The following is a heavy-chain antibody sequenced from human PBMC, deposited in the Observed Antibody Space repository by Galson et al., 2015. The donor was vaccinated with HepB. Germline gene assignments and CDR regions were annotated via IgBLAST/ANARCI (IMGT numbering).Heavy chain of an antibody. V-gene: IGHV3-23*01. CDR2: ISRTGGNT. CDR1: GFTFSDYA. D-gene: IGHD4-11*01. Sequence: SLRLSCAASGFTFSDYAMTWVRQAPGKGPEWVPSISRTGGNTFNADSVQGRFTISRDTPKNTLHLQMNSLRVGDTAVYYCAKGPRGDYINSPPNWSDTWGQGALVTVSS. J-gene: IGHJ5*02. CDR3: AKGPRGDYINSPPNWSDT.